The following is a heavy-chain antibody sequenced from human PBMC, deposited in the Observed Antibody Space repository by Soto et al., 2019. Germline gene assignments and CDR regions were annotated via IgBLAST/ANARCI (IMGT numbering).Heavy chain of an antibody. D-gene: IGHD3-3*01. J-gene: IGHJ5*02. CDR1: GFTFSIHG. CDR3: AKDKVPYYDFWSGQRWFDP. CDR2: ISNDGNKK. V-gene: IGHV3-30*18. Sequence: QVQLVESGGGVVQPGTSLRLSCAASGFTFSIHGMHWVRQTPGKGLEWVAVISNDGNKKYYVQSVEDRFSISRDNSKSTVYLQMKNVRVEDTAKYYCAKDKVPYYDFWSGQRWFDPWGQGTQVTVSA.